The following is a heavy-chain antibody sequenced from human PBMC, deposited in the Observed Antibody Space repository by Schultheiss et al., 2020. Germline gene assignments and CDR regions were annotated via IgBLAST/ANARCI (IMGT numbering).Heavy chain of an antibody. V-gene: IGHV3-7*01. CDR1: GFTFNNYW. Sequence: GGSLRLSCAASGFTFNNYWMTWVRQAPGKGLECVANIKQDGSEKNYVDSVKGRFTISRDNSKNSLYLQMNSLRAEDTAVYYCARGYSTNYWGQGTQVTVSS. CDR2: IKQDGSEK. CDR3: ARGYSTNY. D-gene: IGHD2-8*01. J-gene: IGHJ4*02.